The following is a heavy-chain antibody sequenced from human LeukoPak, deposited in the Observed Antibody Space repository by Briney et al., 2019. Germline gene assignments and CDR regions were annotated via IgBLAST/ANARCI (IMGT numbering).Heavy chain of an antibody. CDR1: GSTLTSFS. CDR3: ARGDCSGDSCYLPEYFQH. V-gene: IGHV1-18*01. CDR2: ISTNEGCT. J-gene: IGHJ1*01. D-gene: IGHD2-15*01. Sequence: ASGTVSCKASGSTLTSFSISWVRRAPGQGREWRGWISTNEGCTEYAQRLQGRVTMTAATSPNTAYMELRSLRSDDTAVYYCARGDCSGDSCYLPEYFQHWGQGTLVT.